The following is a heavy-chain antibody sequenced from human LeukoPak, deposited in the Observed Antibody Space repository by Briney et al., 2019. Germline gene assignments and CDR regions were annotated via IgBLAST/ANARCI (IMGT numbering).Heavy chain of an antibody. V-gene: IGHV1-2*02. CDR1: GYTFTGYY. D-gene: IGHD6-13*01. Sequence: ASVKVSCKASGYTFTGYYIHWVRQAPGQGLEWMGWINPKSGGTNYPQKFQGRVTMSRDTSITTVYVEPSSLKSDDTAVYYCGRGVAVAGTVGYWGQGTLVTVSS. J-gene: IGHJ4*02. CDR2: INPKSGGT. CDR3: GRGVAVAGTVGY.